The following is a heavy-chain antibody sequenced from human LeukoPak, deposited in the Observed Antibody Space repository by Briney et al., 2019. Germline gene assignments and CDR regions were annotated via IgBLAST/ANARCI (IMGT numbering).Heavy chain of an antibody. V-gene: IGHV3-48*02. CDR1: GFTFSSYA. CDR2: ITSSSSAI. D-gene: IGHD2-15*01. Sequence: GGSLRLSCAASGFTFSSYAMHWVRQAPGKGLEWVSHITSSSSAIYYADSVKGRFTISRDNAKNSLFLQMNSLRDEDTALYYCARQDFDYWGQGTLVTVSS. J-gene: IGHJ4*02. CDR3: ARQDFDY.